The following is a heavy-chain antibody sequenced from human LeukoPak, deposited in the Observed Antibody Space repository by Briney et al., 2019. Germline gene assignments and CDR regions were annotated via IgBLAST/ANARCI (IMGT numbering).Heavy chain of an antibody. J-gene: IGHJ3*02. CDR1: GYTFTGYY. CDR3: ARGRMATIESSDAFDI. Sequence: GASVKVSCKASGYTFTGYYMHWVRQAPGQGLEWMGWINPNSGGTNYAQKFQGRVTMTRDTSISTAYMELSRLRSDDTAVYYCARGRMATIESSDAFDIWGQGTMVTVSS. CDR2: INPNSGGT. D-gene: IGHD5-24*01. V-gene: IGHV1-2*02.